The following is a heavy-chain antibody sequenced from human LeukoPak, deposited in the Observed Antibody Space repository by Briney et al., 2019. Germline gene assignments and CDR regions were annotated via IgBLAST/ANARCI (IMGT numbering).Heavy chain of an antibody. CDR3: ARGLGITMIFNY. D-gene: IGHD3-22*01. CDR1: GGSISRGGYY. J-gene: IGHJ4*02. V-gene: IGHV4-31*03. Sequence: SETLSLTCTVSGGSISRGGYYWSWIRQHPGKGLEWIGYIYYSGSTYYNPSLKSRVTISVDTSKNQFSLKLSSVTAADTAVYYCARGLGITMIFNYWGQGTLVTVSS. CDR2: IYYSGST.